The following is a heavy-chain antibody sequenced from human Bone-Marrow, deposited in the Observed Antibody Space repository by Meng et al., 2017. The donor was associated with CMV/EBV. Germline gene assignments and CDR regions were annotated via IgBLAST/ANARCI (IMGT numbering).Heavy chain of an antibody. V-gene: IGHV4-34*01. CDR1: GGSFSGYY. CDR2: INHSGST. J-gene: IGHJ4*01. D-gene: IGHD2-2*01. CDR3: ARPSYCSSTSCYLFDY. Sequence: SETLSLTCAVYGGSFSGYYWSWIRQPPGKGLEWIGEINHSGSTNYNPSLKSRVTISVDTSKNQFSLKLSSVTAADTAVYYCARPSYCSSTSCYLFDYWGHGTLVTVSS.